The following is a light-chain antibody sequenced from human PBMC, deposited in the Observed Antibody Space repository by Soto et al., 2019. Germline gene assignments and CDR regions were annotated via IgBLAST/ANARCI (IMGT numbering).Light chain of an antibody. CDR3: QQLNNFPYT. CDR1: QCIGSS. J-gene: IGKJ2*01. CDR2: AAS. Sequence: DIHLTQSPSSLSASVGDRLTMTCRASQCIGSSLAWYQQKPGKAPKLLIYAASTVQSGVPSRFSGGGSGTEFTLTISGLQPEDLATYYCQQLNNFPYTFGQGTKVDIK. V-gene: IGKV1-9*01.